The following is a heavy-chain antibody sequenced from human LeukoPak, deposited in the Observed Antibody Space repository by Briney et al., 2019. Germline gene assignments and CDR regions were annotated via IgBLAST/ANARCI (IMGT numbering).Heavy chain of an antibody. CDR1: GFSITDHH. V-gene: IGHV3-72*01. CDR3: VTVVTTGSGWYHFDN. J-gene: IGHJ4*02. Sequence: GGSLRLSCAGAGFSITDHHMDCVRQAPGKGLEWVGRSSTTKPNTCTTPYAASVRGRFTISRPDSQNSLYLQLNSLKTEDTAVYYCVTVVTTGSGWYHFDNWGLGTLVAVSS. CDR2: SSTTKPNTCTT. D-gene: IGHD6-13*01.